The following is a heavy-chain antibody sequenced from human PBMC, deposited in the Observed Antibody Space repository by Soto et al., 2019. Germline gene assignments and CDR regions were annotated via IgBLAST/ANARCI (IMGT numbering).Heavy chain of an antibody. CDR1: GGSISSGGYY. D-gene: IGHD3-3*01. J-gene: IGHJ5*02. V-gene: IGHV4-31*03. CDR2: IYYSGST. Sequence: SETLSLTCTVSGGSISSGGYYWSWIRQHPGKGLEWIGYIYYSGSTYYNPSLKSRVTISVDKSKNQFSLKLSSVTAADTAVYYCARGGDYDFWSGYQGWFDPWGQGTLVTVSS. CDR3: ARGGDYDFWSGYQGWFDP.